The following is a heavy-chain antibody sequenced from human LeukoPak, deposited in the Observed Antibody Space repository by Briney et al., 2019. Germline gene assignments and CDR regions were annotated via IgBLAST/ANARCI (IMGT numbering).Heavy chain of an antibody. CDR1: GVSISSYY. Sequence: SETLSLTCTVSGVSISSYYWSWIRQPPGKGLEWIGYIYYSGSTNYNPSLKSRVTISVDTSKNQFPLKLSSVTAADTAVYYCARAIRGIAVAGTGFDYWGQGTLVTVSS. CDR3: ARAIRGIAVAGTGFDY. CDR2: IYYSGST. J-gene: IGHJ4*02. D-gene: IGHD6-19*01. V-gene: IGHV4-59*01.